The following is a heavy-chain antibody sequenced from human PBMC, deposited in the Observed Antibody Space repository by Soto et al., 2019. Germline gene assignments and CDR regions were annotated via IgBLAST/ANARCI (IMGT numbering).Heavy chain of an antibody. CDR1: GGSISSGGYY. CDR2: IYHSGST. V-gene: IGHV4-31*03. Sequence: QVQLQESGPGLVKPSQTLALTCTVSGGSISSGGYYWSWIRQHSGKGLEWIGYIYHSGSTYYNPSLKSRVTISVDTSKNQFSLKLSSVTAADTAVYYCAKVVRGVSFRVYWGQGTLVTVSS. D-gene: IGHD3-10*01. CDR3: AKVVRGVSFRVY. J-gene: IGHJ4*02.